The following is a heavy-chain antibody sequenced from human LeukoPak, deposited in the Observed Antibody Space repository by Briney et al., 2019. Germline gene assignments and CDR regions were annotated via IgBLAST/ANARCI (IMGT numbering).Heavy chain of an antibody. J-gene: IGHJ4*02. CDR1: GFTFNSYN. D-gene: IGHD2-15*01. Sequence: GGSLRLSCAASGFTFNSYNMNWVRQAPGKGLEWVSYISSDSSTIFYADSVKGRFTISRDNAKNSLYLQMNSLRAEDTAVYFCARIVYYFDNWGQGTLVTVSS. V-gene: IGHV3-48*04. CDR3: ARIVYYFDN. CDR2: ISSDSSTI.